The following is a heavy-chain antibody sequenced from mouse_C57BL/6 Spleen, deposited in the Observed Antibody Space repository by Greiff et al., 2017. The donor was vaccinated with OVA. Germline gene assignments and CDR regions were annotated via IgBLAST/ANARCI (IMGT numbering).Heavy chain of an antibody. J-gene: IGHJ1*03. CDR3: ARDLITTVPHWYFDV. D-gene: IGHD1-1*01. Sequence: DVKLVESGGGLVKPGGSLKLSCAASGFTFCSYAMSWVRQTPEKRLEWVATISDGGSYTYYPDNVKGRFTISRDNAKNNLYLQMSHLKSEDTAMYDCARDLITTVPHWYFDVWGTGTTVTVSS. CDR2: ISDGGSYT. CDR1: GFTFCSYA. V-gene: IGHV5-4*01.